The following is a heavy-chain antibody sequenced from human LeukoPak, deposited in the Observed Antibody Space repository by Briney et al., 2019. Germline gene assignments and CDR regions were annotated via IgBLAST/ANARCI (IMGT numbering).Heavy chain of an antibody. V-gene: IGHV3-11*06. CDR2: ISSSSSYI. CDR3: ARAHQGGGSYLGTFDY. J-gene: IGHJ4*02. Sequence: GGSLRLSCAASGFTFSDYYMSWIRQAPGKGLEWVSSISSSSSYIYYADSVKGRFTISRDNAKNSLYLQMNSLRAEDTAVYYCARAHQGGGSYLGTFDYWGQGTLVTVSS. CDR1: GFTFSDYY. D-gene: IGHD1-26*01.